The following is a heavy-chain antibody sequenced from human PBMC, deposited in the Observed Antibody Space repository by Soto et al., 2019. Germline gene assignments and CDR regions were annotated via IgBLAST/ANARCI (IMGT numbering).Heavy chain of an antibody. Sequence: SETLSLTCTVSGGSVSSGSYYWSWIRQPPGKGLEWIGYIYYSGSTNYNPSLKSRVTISVDTSKNQFSLKLSSVTAADTAVYYCAREAGSSWYGTYNWFDPPGQGTLVTVSS. CDR2: IYYSGST. D-gene: IGHD6-13*01. CDR1: GGSVSSGSYY. V-gene: IGHV4-61*01. CDR3: AREAGSSWYGTYNWFDP. J-gene: IGHJ5*02.